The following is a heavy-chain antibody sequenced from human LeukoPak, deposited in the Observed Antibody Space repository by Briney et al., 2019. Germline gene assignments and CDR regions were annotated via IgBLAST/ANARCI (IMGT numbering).Heavy chain of an antibody. V-gene: IGHV3-48*02. J-gene: IGHJ4*02. D-gene: IGHD2-21*02. CDR2: ISSSSSTI. CDR3: ARPLAYCGGDCYWGFEFDY. CDR1: GFTFSSYS. Sequence: GGSLRLSCAASGFTFSSYSMNWVRQAPGKGREWVSYISSSSSTIYYADSVKGRFTISKNSLYLQMNSLSDEDTAVYYCARPLAYCGGDCYWGFEFDYWGQGTLVTVSS.